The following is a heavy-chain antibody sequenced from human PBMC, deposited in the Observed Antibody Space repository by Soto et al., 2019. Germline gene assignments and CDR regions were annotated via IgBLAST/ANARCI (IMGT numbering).Heavy chain of an antibody. V-gene: IGHV3-73*02. D-gene: IGHD3-10*01. J-gene: IGHJ4*02. Sequence: ELLLLESGGGLVQPGGSLRLSCAAYGFSFSVSAMHWVRQAPGKGLEWIGRIRSRSKKYATEYAASVKGRFTLSRDDSQNMAYLQMDTLKTEDTAVYYCYTRTDCKDGSYTFDYWGQGTLVTVSS. CDR1: GFSFSVSA. CDR3: YTRTDCKDGSYTFDY. CDR2: IRSRSKKYAT.